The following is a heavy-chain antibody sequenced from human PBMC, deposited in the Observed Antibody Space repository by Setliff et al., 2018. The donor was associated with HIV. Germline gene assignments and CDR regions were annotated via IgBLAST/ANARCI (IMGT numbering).Heavy chain of an antibody. V-gene: IGHV4-4*07. Sequence: SETLSLTCTVSGGSFSSYHWSWIQHPAGKGLEWIGHIFASGSTKYNPSLESRVTMSVDTSRTQFSLKLRSVTAADTAVYYCARVGASGVASSMDYHYYMDVWGKGTSVTVSS. CDR2: IFASGST. CDR1: GGSFSSYH. CDR3: ARVGASGVASSMDYHYYMDV. D-gene: IGHD2-2*01. J-gene: IGHJ6*03.